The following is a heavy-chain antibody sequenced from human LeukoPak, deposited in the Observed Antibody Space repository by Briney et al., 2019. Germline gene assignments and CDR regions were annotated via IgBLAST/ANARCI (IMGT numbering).Heavy chain of an antibody. CDR2: INPSDGYT. CDR3: AREMVVVTATGGFDI. CDR1: GYTFTTHY. Sequence: ASVKVSCKTSGYTFTTHYMHWVRQAPGQGLEWMGIINPSDGYTNCAQNFQGRVTMTGDTSASTVYMGVSSLTSEDTAVYYCAREMVVVTATGGFDIWGQGTLVTVSS. V-gene: IGHV1-46*01. D-gene: IGHD2-21*02. J-gene: IGHJ3*02.